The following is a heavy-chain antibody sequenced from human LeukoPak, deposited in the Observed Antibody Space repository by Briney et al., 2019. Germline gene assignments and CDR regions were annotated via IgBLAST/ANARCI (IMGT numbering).Heavy chain of an antibody. V-gene: IGHV3-48*03. D-gene: IGHD4-23*01. Sequence: GGSLRLSCVASGFSFSSDGMSWVRQAPGKGLEWVSYISSSGSDIYYADSVKGRFTISRDNAKNSLYLHMNSLRAEDTAVYYCARDYGGSSPFDYWGQGTLVTVSS. J-gene: IGHJ4*02. CDR3: ARDYGGSSPFDY. CDR1: GFSFSSDG. CDR2: ISSSGSDI.